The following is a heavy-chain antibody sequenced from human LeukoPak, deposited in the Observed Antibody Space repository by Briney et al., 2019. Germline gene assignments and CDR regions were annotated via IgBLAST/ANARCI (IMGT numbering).Heavy chain of an antibody. CDR1: GYTFTGYY. V-gene: IGHV1-2*06. J-gene: IGHJ4*02. CDR2: INPNSGGT. D-gene: IGHD3-22*01. Sequence: GASVKVSCKASGYTFTGYYMHWVRQAPGQGLEWMGRINPNSGGTNYVQKFQGRVTMTRDTSISTAYMELSSLTPGDTAVYFCARGPYYNDSRTYYPHFDYWGQGTLVTVSS. CDR3: ARGPYYNDSRTYYPHFDY.